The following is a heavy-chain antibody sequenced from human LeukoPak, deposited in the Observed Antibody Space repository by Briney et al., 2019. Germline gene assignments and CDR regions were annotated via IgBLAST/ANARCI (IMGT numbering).Heavy chain of an antibody. V-gene: IGHV1-2*02. CDR3: ARDLYDSSGYYYVNY. D-gene: IGHD3-22*01. CDR1: GYTFTGYY. J-gene: IGHJ4*02. Sequence: ASVKVSCKASGYTFTGYYMHWVRQAPGQGLEWMGWINPNSGGTNYAQKFQGRVTMTRDTSISTAYMELSRLRSDDTAVYYRARDLYDSSGYYYVNYWGQGTLVTVSS. CDR2: INPNSGGT.